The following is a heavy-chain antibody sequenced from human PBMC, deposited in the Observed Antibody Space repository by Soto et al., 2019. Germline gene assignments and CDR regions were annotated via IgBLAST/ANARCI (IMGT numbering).Heavy chain of an antibody. Sequence: TSETLSLTCTVSGGSVSSGSYYWSWIRQPPGKGLEWIGYIYYSGSTNYNPSLKSRVTISVDTSKNQFSLKLSSVTAADTAVYYCARGSDPYYYDSSGYYYDFDYWGQGTLVTVSS. J-gene: IGHJ4*02. V-gene: IGHV4-61*01. CDR3: ARGSDPYYYDSSGYYYDFDY. CDR1: GGSVSSGSYY. D-gene: IGHD3-22*01. CDR2: IYYSGST.